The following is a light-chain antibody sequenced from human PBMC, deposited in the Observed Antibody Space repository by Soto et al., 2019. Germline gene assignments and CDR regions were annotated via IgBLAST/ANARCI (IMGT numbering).Light chain of an antibody. Sequence: EIVLTQSPATLSLSPGERATLSCRASQSVGSYLTWYQQKPGQAPRLLIYETSKRATGIPARFSGSVSGTDVTLTISSLEPEDFAVYYCQQRSSWPRTFGQGTKVEIK. CDR2: ETS. V-gene: IGKV3-11*01. J-gene: IGKJ1*01. CDR1: QSVGSY. CDR3: QQRSSWPRT.